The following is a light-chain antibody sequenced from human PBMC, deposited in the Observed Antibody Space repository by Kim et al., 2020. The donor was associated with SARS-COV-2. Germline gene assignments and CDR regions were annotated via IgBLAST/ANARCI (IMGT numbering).Light chain of an antibody. CDR3: SSYTTRSTWV. J-gene: IGLJ3*02. CDR1: RSDVGGYNY. CDR2: GVN. Sequence: LTQPASVSGSPGQSITIFCTGTRSDVGGYNYVSWYQQHPGKAPKLMIYGVNDRPSGVSNRFSGSKSGNTASLSISGLQAEDEANYYCSSYTTRSTWVFGGGTQLTVL. V-gene: IGLV2-14*03.